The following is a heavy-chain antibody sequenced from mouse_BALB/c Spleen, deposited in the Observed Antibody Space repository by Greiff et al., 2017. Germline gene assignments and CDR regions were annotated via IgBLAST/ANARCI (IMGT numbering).Heavy chain of an antibody. V-gene: IGHV1-82*01. Sequence: QVQLKQSGPELVKPGASVKISCKASGYAFSSSWMNWVKQRPGQGLEWIGRIYPGDGDTNYNGKFKGKATLTADKSSSTAYMQLSSLTSVDSAVYFCARNDYYGSSYGFAYWGQGTLVTVSA. J-gene: IGHJ3*01. CDR3: ARNDYYGSSYGFAY. CDR1: GYAFSSSW. CDR2: IYPGDGDT. D-gene: IGHD1-1*01.